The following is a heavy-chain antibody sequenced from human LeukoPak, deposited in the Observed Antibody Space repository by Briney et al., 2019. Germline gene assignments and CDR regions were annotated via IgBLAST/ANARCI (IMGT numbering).Heavy chain of an antibody. CDR2: ISYDGSNK. CDR3: ARDRFAILDV. J-gene: IGHJ6*02. D-gene: IGHD3-16*01. V-gene: IGHV3-30-3*01. CDR1: GFTFSSYA. Sequence: GGSLRLSCAASGFTFSSYAMHWVRQAPGKGLEWVAVISYDGSNKYYADSVKGRFTISRDNSKNTLYLQMNSLRAEDTAVYYCARDRFAILDVWGQGTTVTVSS.